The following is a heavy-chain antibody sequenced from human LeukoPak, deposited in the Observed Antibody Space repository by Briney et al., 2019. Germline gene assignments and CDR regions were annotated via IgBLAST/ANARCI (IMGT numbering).Heavy chain of an antibody. V-gene: IGHV4-59*08. D-gene: IGHD3-10*01. CDR3: ASQEPRAVYYGSGSYYIMDAFDI. J-gene: IGHJ3*02. CDR2: IYYSGST. CDR1: GGSISSYY. Sequence: SETLSLTCTVSGGSISSYYWSWIRQPPGKGLEWIGYIYYSGSTNYNPSLKSRVTISVDTSKNQFSLKLSSVTAADTAVYYCASQEPRAVYYGSGSYYIMDAFDIWGQGTMVTVSS.